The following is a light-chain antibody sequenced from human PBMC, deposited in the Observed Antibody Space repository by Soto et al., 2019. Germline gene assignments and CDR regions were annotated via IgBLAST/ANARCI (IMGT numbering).Light chain of an antibody. CDR2: SND. Sequence: QSVLTQSPSVSETPGQKITISCSGSQSNIGGNAVYWYQQVPGSAHRLVIHSNDQRPFGVPDRFSGSRSGNSASLAVSGLRSEDEADYYCVACDASLAGYVFGTGTKVTVL. V-gene: IGLV1-47*02. CDR3: VACDASLAGYV. CDR1: QSNIGGNA. J-gene: IGLJ1*01.